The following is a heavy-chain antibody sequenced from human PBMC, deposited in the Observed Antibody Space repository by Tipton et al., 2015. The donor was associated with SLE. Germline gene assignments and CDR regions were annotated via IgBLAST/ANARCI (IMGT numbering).Heavy chain of an antibody. CDR2: IYYSGTT. Sequence: TLSLTCTVSGDSISSSSYYWGWIRQPPGKGLEWIGTIYYSGTTYYNTSLKSRLTLSQDTSENQFSLRLNSVTAADTAVYYCARISDFDYRSGRSGWFDPWGQGIQVTVSS. CDR3: ARISDFDYRSGRSGWFDP. V-gene: IGHV4-39*07. D-gene: IGHD3-3*01. CDR1: GDSISSSSYY. J-gene: IGHJ5*02.